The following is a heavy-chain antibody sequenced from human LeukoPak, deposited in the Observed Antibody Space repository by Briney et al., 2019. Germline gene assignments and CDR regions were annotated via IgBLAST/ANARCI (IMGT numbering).Heavy chain of an antibody. D-gene: IGHD2-21*02. J-gene: IGHJ1*01. CDR1: GGSISSGSYY. Sequence: PSQTLSLTCTVSGGSISSGSYYWSWIRQPAGKGLEWIGRIYTSGSTNYNPSLKSRVTISVDTSKNQFSLKLSSVTAADTAVYYCARGPYCGGDCYYHEYFQHWGQGTLVTVSS. CDR2: IYTSGST. CDR3: ARGPYCGGDCYYHEYFQH. V-gene: IGHV4-61*02.